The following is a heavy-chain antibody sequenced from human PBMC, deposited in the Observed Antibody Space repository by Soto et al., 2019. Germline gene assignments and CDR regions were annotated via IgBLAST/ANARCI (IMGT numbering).Heavy chain of an antibody. CDR2: ITSSGTTV. Sequence: EVHLVESGGGLVQPGGSLRLSCAASGFTFSSYSLNRVRQAPGKGLEWVSYITSSGTTVYYADSVRGRFTISRDNAKNSLYLQMNSLRDDDTAVYYCARGSSNWAYYFDFWGQGTLVTVSS. CDR3: ARGSSNWAYYFDF. D-gene: IGHD6-13*01. V-gene: IGHV3-48*02. J-gene: IGHJ4*02. CDR1: GFTFSSYS.